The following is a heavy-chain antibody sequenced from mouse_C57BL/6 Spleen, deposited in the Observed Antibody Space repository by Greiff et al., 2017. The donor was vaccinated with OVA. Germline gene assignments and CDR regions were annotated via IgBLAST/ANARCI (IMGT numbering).Heavy chain of an antibody. D-gene: IGHD3-3*01. V-gene: IGHV1-82*01. CDR1: GYAFSSSW. Sequence: VMLVESGPELVKPGASVKISCKASGYAFSSSWMNWVKQRPGKGLEWIGRIYPGDGDTNYNGKFKGKATLTADKSSSTAYMQLSSLTSEDSAVYFCARSRTAHSSMDYWGQGTSVTVSS. J-gene: IGHJ4*01. CDR2: IYPGDGDT. CDR3: ARSRTAHSSMDY.